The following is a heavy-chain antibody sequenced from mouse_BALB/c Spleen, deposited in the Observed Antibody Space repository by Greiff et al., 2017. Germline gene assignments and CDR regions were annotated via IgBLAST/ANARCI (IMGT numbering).Heavy chain of an antibody. J-gene: IGHJ4*01. V-gene: IGHV2-6-7*01. CDR1: GFSLTGYG. Sequence: QVQLKESGPGLVAPSQSLSITCTVSGFSLTGYGVNWVRQPPGKGLEWLGMIWGDGSTDYNSALKSRLSISKDNSKSQVFLKMNSLQTDDTARYYCARSIYYYGSSYHYYAMDYWGQGTSVTVSS. CDR2: IWGDGST. D-gene: IGHD1-1*01. CDR3: ARSIYYYGSSYHYYAMDY.